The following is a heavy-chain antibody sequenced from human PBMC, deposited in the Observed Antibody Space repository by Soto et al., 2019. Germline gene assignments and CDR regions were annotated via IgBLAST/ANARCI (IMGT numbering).Heavy chain of an antibody. V-gene: IGHV6-1*01. D-gene: IGHD2-2*01. CDR2: TYYRSKWYN. J-gene: IGHJ3*02. Sequence: SQTLSLTCAISGDSVSSNSAAWNWNRQSPSRGLEWLGRTYYRSKWYNDYAVSVKSRITINPDTSKNQFSLQLNSVTPEDTAVYYCAMEYCSSTSCSPSAFDIWGQGTMVTVSS. CDR3: AMEYCSSTSCSPSAFDI. CDR1: GDSVSSNSAA.